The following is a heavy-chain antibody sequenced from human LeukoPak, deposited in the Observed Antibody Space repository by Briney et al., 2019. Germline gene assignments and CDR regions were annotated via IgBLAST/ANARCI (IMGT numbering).Heavy chain of an antibody. D-gene: IGHD3-3*01. CDR3: ARHMIPHMRFCSGYSEGYYFDY. CDR2: ICHSGST. V-gene: IGHV4-38-2*01. CDR1: GYSISSGYY. Sequence: SETLSLTCAVSGYSISSGYYWGWIRQPPGKGLDWIGSICHSGSTYYNPSLKSRVTISVDTSKNQFSLKLSSVTAAVTAVYYCARHMIPHMRFCSGYSEGYYFDYWGQGTLVTVSS. J-gene: IGHJ4*02.